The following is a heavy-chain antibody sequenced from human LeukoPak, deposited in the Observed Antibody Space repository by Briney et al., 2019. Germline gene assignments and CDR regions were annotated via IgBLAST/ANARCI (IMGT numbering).Heavy chain of an antibody. CDR2: FDPEDGET. V-gene: IGHV1-24*01. D-gene: IGHD3-9*01. CDR1: GYTLTELS. Sequence: ASVKVSCKVSGYTLTELSMHWVRQAPGKGLEWMGGFDPEDGETIYAQKFRGRVTMTEDTSTDTAYMELSSLRSEDTAVYYCATGRVGGDILGYFDYWGQGTLVTVSS. CDR3: ATGRVGGDILGYFDY. J-gene: IGHJ4*02.